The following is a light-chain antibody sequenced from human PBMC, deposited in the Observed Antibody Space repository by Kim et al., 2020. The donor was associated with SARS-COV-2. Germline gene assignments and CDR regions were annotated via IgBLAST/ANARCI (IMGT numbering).Light chain of an antibody. CDR3: QQYKNWPPYT. V-gene: IGKV3-15*01. CDR1: QSVSSN. CDR2: GAS. Sequence: SPWERATLACRASQSVSSNLAWYQQKTGQAPRLLIYGASTRATGIPARFSGSGSGTEFTLTISSLQSEDFAVYYCQQYKNWPPYTFGQGTKLEI. J-gene: IGKJ2*01.